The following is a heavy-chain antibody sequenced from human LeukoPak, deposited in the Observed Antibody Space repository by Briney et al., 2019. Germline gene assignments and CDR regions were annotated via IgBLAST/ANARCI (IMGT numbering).Heavy chain of an antibody. CDR3: AKVHPRRPETYYYDSSGYSYFDY. Sequence: GGSQRLSCAASGFTFSSYAMSWVRQAPGKGLEWVSAISGSGGSTYYADSVKGRFTISRDNSKNTLYLQMNSLRAEDTAVYYCAKVHPRRPETYYYDSSGYSYFDYWGQGTLVTVSS. CDR2: ISGSGGST. J-gene: IGHJ4*02. V-gene: IGHV3-23*01. D-gene: IGHD3-22*01. CDR1: GFTFSSYA.